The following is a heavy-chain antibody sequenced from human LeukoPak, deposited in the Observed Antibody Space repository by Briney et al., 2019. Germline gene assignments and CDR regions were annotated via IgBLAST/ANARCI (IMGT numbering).Heavy chain of an antibody. Sequence: GRSLRLSCAASGFTFDDYAMHWVRQAPGKGLEWVSGISWNSGSIGYADSVKGRFTISRDNAKNSLYLQMNSLRAEDMALYYCAKGAYGSGGYYLFDYWGQGTLVTVSS. D-gene: IGHD3-10*01. CDR3: AKGAYGSGGYYLFDY. CDR2: ISWNSGSI. V-gene: IGHV3-9*03. J-gene: IGHJ4*02. CDR1: GFTFDDYA.